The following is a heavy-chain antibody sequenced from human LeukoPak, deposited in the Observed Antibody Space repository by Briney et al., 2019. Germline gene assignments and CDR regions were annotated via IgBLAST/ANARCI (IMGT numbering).Heavy chain of an antibody. CDR3: ARPRDPSGSYFFGYYYYYMDV. V-gene: IGHV1-8*01. CDR1: GYTFASYD. J-gene: IGHJ6*03. Sequence: GASVKVSCKASGYTFASYDINWVRQATGQGLEWMGWMNPNSGNTGYAQKFQGRVTMTRNTSISTAYMEPSSLRSEDTAVYYRARPRDPSGSYFFGYYYYYMDVWGKGTTVTVSS. CDR2: MNPNSGNT. D-gene: IGHD1-26*01.